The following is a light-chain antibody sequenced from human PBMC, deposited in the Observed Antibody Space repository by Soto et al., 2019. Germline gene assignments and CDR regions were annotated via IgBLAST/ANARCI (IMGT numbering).Light chain of an antibody. Sequence: QSALTQPASVSGSPGQSITISCTGTSSDVGDYDYVSWYQQQPGKAPQLMIYDVSDRPSGVPNRFFGSKSGNTASLTISGLQAEDEADYYCSSYTGTSTLVFGGGTKLTVL. CDR2: DVS. CDR3: SSYTGTSTLV. V-gene: IGLV2-14*01. CDR1: SSDVGDYDY. J-gene: IGLJ2*01.